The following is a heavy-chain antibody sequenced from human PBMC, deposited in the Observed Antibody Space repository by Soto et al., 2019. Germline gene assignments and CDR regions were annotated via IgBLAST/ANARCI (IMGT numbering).Heavy chain of an antibody. CDR2: IYYSGST. CDR3: ASQYDFWSGYPXY. Sequence: SETLSLTCTVSGGSISSSSYYWGWIRQPPGKGLEWIGSIYYSGSTYYNPSLKSRVTISVDTSKNQFSLKLSSVTAADTAVYYCASQYDFWSGYPXYWDQGTLVTVSS. D-gene: IGHD3-3*01. V-gene: IGHV4-39*01. J-gene: IGHJ4*02. CDR1: GGSISSSSYY.